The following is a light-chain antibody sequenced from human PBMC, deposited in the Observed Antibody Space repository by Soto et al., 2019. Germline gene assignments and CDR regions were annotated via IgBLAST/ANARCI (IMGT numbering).Light chain of an antibody. J-gene: IGLJ1*01. V-gene: IGLV2-14*01. CDR1: SSDVGGYNY. Sequence: QSALTQPASVSGSPGQSITISCTGTSSDVGGYNYVSWYQQHPGKAPKLMIYDVSNRPSGVANRFSGSKSGNTASLTISGLQAEDEADYDCSAYTSRITYVFGTGTKVPS. CDR2: DVS. CDR3: SAYTSRITYV.